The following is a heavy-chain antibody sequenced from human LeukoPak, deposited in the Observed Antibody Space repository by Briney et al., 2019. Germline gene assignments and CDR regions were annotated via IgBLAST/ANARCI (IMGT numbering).Heavy chain of an antibody. D-gene: IGHD2-2*02. J-gene: IGHJ4*02. Sequence: GGSLRLSCAASGFTFSSYSMNWVRQAPGKGLEWVSSISSSSSYIYYADSVKGRFTISRDNAKNSLYLRMNSLRAEDTAAYYCARGPYCTNTNCHTAFDYWGQGALVTVSS. V-gene: IGHV3-21*01. CDR2: ISSSSSYI. CDR1: GFTFSSYS. CDR3: ARGPYCTNTNCHTAFDY.